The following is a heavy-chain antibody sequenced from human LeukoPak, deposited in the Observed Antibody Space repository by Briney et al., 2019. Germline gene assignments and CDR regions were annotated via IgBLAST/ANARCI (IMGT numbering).Heavy chain of an antibody. J-gene: IGHJ5*02. CDR2: IIPIFGTA. CDR1: GYTFTDYY. CDR3: ASHSWELP. Sequence: SVKVSCKASGYTFTDYYIHWVRQAPGQGLEWMGGIIPIFGTANYAQKFQGRVTITTDESTSTAYMELSSLRSEDTAVYYCASHSWELPWGQGTLVTVSS. V-gene: IGHV1-69*05. D-gene: IGHD1-26*01.